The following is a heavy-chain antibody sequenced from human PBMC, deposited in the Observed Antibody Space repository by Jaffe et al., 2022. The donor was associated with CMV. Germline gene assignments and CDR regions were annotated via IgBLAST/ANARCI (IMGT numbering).Heavy chain of an antibody. Sequence: QVQLVESGGGVVQPGRSLRLSCAASGFTFSSYGMHWVRQAPGKGLEWVAVIWYDGSNKYYADSVKGRFTISRDNSKNTLYLQMNSLRAEDTAVYYCARPYCSSTSCYNSYFDYWGQGTLVTVSS. CDR1: GFTFSSYG. J-gene: IGHJ4*02. D-gene: IGHD2-2*02. CDR2: IWYDGSNK. V-gene: IGHV3-33*08. CDR3: ARPYCSSTSCYNSYFDY.